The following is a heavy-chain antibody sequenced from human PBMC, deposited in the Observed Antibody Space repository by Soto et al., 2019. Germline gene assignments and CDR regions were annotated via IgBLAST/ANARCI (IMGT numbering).Heavy chain of an antibody. CDR2: INWNDDE. D-gene: IGHD2-15*01. V-gene: IGHV2-5*01. CDR3: AHRHDLGGFDI. J-gene: IGHJ3*02. Sequence: QITLKASGPTLVKPTQTLTLTCTFPGFSLNTRAVGVGWIRQAPGKALEWLALINWNDDERYRPSLKDRLTITKDTPKNHVVPTMTNIGPVDTATYYCAHRHDLGGFDIWGQGTAVTVAA. CDR1: GFSLNTRAVG.